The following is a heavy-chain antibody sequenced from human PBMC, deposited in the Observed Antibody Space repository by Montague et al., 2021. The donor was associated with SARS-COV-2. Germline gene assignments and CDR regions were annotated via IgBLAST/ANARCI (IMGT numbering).Heavy chain of an antibody. CDR1: GASITTYY. CDR3: AREATSWFGELMGVWFDP. Sequence: SETLFLTCTVSGASITTYYWSWIRQSAGKGLEWIGRIHTSGNTNYNPTLRSRVTMSVDTSKNQFSLKLNSVTAADTAVYYCAREATSWFGELMGVWFDPWGRGTLVTVSS. J-gene: IGHJ5*02. CDR2: IHTSGNT. D-gene: IGHD3-10*01. V-gene: IGHV4-4*07.